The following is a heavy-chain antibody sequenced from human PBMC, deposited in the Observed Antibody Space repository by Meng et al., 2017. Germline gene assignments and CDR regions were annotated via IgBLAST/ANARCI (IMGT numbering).Heavy chain of an antibody. V-gene: IGHV1-2*06. J-gene: IGHJ4*02. CDR1: GYTFNGYY. CDR3: ARDSATGDF. D-gene: IGHD5-12*01. Sequence: QVPRVQLGGEVKKPGATVKVYCKAVGYTFNGYYMHRVRQAPGQGLEWMGRINPNGGCTNYAQKFQSRVTMTRDTSISTAYMELSRLISDDKAVYYCARDSATGDFWGQGTLVTVSS. CDR2: INPNGGCT.